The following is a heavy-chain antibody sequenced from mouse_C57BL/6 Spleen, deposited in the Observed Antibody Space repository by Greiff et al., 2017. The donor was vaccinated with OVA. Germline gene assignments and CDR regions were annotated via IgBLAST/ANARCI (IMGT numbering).Heavy chain of an antibody. CDR1: GYTFTGYG. Sequence: QVQLQQSGAELVRPGASVTLSCKASGYTFTGYGMHWVKQTPVHGLEWIGAIYPETGGTAYNQKFKSKAILTADKSSSTAYMELRGLTSEDSSVYYCTREGDYWGQGTSVTVSS. J-gene: IGHJ4*01. CDR3: TREGDY. V-gene: IGHV1-15*01. CDR2: IYPETGGT.